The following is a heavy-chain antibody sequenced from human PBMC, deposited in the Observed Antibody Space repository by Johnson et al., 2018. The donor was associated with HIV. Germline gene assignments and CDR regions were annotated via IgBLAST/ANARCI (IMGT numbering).Heavy chain of an antibody. J-gene: IGHJ3*02. V-gene: IGHV3-NL1*01. CDR1: GFTFSSYG. D-gene: IGHD2-8*02. CDR3: ARDLVRASHAFDI. Sequence: QVQLVESGGGVVQPGRSLRLSCAASGFTFSSYGVHWVRQAPGKGLEWVAVIYSGGSTYYADSVKGRFTISRDNSKNTLYLQMNSLRAEDTSVYYCARDLVRASHAFDIWGQGTMVTVSS. CDR2: IYSGGST.